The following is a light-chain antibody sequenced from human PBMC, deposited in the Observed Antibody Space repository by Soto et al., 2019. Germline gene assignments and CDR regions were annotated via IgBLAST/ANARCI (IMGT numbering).Light chain of an antibody. CDR2: GAS. CDR3: QQYGSSRT. Sequence: EIVLTQSPGTLSLSPGERATLSCRASQSVSSSYLAWYPQKPGQAPRLLIYGASSRATGIPDRFSGSGSGTDFTLTISRLETEDFAVYYCQQYGSSRTFGQGTKVEIK. V-gene: IGKV3-20*01. CDR1: QSVSSSY. J-gene: IGKJ1*01.